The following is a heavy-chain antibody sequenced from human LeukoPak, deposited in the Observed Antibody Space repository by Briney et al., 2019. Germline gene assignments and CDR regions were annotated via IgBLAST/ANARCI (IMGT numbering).Heavy chain of an antibody. CDR2: ISSSSSTI. Sequence: GGSLRLSCAASGFTFSSYSMNWVRQAPGKGLEWVSYISSSSSTIYYADSVKGRFTISRDNAKNSLYLQMNSLRDEDTAVYYCARGYCSGGSCDEWFDPWGQGTLVTVSS. V-gene: IGHV3-48*02. J-gene: IGHJ5*02. CDR1: GFTFSSYS. CDR3: ARGYCSGGSCDEWFDP. D-gene: IGHD2-15*01.